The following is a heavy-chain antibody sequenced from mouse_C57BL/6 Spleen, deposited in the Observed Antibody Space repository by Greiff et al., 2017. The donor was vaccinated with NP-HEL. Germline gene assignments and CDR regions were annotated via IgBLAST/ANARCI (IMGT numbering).Heavy chain of an antibody. V-gene: IGHV5-4*03. CDR3: ARLITTATGFAY. D-gene: IGHD1-1*01. CDR1: GFTFSSYA. Sequence: EVKLVESGGGLVKPGGSLKLSCAASGFTFSSYAMSWVRQTPEKRLEWVATISDGGSYTYYPDNVKGRFTISRDNAKNNLYLQMSHLKSEDTAMYYCARLITTATGFAYWGQGTLVTVSA. J-gene: IGHJ3*01. CDR2: ISDGGSYT.